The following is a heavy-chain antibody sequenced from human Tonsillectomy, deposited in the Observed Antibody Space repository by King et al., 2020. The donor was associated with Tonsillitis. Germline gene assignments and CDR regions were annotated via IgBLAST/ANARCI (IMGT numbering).Heavy chain of an antibody. CDR3: AVVLDYFDY. D-gene: IGHD3-22*01. CDR1: GGSISSSSFY. J-gene: IGHJ4*02. CDR2: IYYSGST. Sequence: QLQESGPGLVKPSETLSLTCTVSGGSISSSSFYWGWIRQPPGKGLEWIGSIYYSGSTYYNPSLKSRVTISVDTSKNQFSLKLSSVTAADTAVYFCAVVLDYFDYWGQGTLVTVSS. V-gene: IGHV4-39*01.